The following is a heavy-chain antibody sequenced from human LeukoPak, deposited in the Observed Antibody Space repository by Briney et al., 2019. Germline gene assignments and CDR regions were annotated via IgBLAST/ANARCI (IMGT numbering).Heavy chain of an antibody. V-gene: IGHV4-59*08. CDR3: ASRRYYYDSSGYPY. Sequence: PSETLSLTCTVSGGSISSYYWSWIRQPPGKGLEWIGYIYYSGSTNYNPSLKSRVTISVDTSKNQFSLKLSSVTAADTAVYYCASRRYYYDSSGYPYWGQGTLVTVSS. CDR2: IYYSGST. D-gene: IGHD3-22*01. CDR1: GGSISSYY. J-gene: IGHJ4*02.